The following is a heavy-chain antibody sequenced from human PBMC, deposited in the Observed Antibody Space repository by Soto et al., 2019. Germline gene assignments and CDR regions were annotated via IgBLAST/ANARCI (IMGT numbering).Heavy chain of an antibody. CDR3: ARDHDSSGWGHDAFDI. CDR2: IWYDGSNK. J-gene: IGHJ3*02. CDR1: GFTFSSYG. V-gene: IGHV3-33*01. Sequence: QVQLVESGGGVVQPGRSLRLSCAASGFTFSSYGMHWVRQAPGKGLEWVAVIWYDGSNKYYADSVKGRFTISRDNSKNTLYLQMNSLRAEDTAVYYCARDHDSSGWGHDAFDIWGQGTMVTVSS. D-gene: IGHD3-22*01.